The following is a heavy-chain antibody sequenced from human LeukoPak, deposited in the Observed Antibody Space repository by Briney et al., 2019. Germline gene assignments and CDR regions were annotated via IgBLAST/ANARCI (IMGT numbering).Heavy chain of an antibody. Sequence: HPGGSLRLSCAASGFTVSSNEMNWGRLAPGKGLEWVSYISRNGNSLYYAESVKGRFTISTDSAKNSLYLQMNSLRAEGTAVYYCGRERRGVVGATFDYWGQGGLATVSS. D-gene: IGHD1-26*01. CDR2: ISRNGNSL. CDR1: GFTVSSNE. V-gene: IGHV3-48*03. CDR3: GRERRGVVGATFDY. J-gene: IGHJ4*02.